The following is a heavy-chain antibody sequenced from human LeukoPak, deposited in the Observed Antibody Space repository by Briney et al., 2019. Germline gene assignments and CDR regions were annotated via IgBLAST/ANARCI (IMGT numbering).Heavy chain of an antibody. CDR3: ARAGNRYYDILTGSYYFDY. Sequence: ASVKVSCKASGYTFTGYYLHWVRQAPGQGPEWMGVISPSGGSTTYAQKFQGRVTLTRDMSTSTDYLELSSLRSEDTAVYYCARAGNRYYDILTGSYYFDYWGQGTLVTVSS. CDR1: GYTFTGYY. D-gene: IGHD3-9*01. CDR2: ISPSGGST. J-gene: IGHJ4*02. V-gene: IGHV1-46*01.